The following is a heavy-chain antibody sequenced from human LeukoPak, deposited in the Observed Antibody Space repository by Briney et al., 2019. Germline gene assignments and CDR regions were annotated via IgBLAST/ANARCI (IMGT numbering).Heavy chain of an antibody. J-gene: IGHJ6*02. CDR1: GGSFSGYY. Sequence: PSETLSLTCAVYGGSFSGYYWSWIRQPPGKGLEMIGEINHSGSTNYNPSLKSRVTISVDTSKNQFSLKLSAVTAADTAVYYCARGRYGGDGYHNFPYYYYGMDVWGQGTTVTVSS. D-gene: IGHD5-24*01. CDR2: INHSGST. V-gene: IGHV4-34*01. CDR3: ARGRYGGDGYHNFPYYYYGMDV.